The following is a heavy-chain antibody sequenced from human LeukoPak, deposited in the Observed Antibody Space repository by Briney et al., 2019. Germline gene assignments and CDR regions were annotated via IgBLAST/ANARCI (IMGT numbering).Heavy chain of an antibody. CDR1: GFTFSSYA. J-gene: IGHJ4*02. D-gene: IGHD1-14*01. V-gene: IGHV3-30-3*01. CDR3: ANKAITGTTTY. Sequence: GGSLRLSCAASGFTFSSYAMHWVRQAPGKGLEWVAVISYDGSNKYYADSVKGRFTISRDNSKNTLYLQMNSLRAEDTAVYYCANKAITGTTTYWGQGTLVTVSS. CDR2: ISYDGSNK.